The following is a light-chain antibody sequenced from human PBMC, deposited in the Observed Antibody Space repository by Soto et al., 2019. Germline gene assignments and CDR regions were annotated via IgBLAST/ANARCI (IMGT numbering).Light chain of an antibody. V-gene: IGKV1-5*03. CDR1: QSISSW. CDR3: QQYNSYPYT. CDR2: KAC. Sequence: DIQMTQSPSTLSASVGDRVTITCRASQSISSWLAWYQQKPGKAPKLLIYKACSLDSGVRSRFSGSGSGTEFTLTISSLQPDDFATYYCQQYNSYPYTFGQGTKLEIK. J-gene: IGKJ2*01.